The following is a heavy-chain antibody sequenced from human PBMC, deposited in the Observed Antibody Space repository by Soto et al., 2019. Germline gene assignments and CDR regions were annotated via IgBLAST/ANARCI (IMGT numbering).Heavy chain of an antibody. J-gene: IGHJ4*02. CDR3: ARDLYRPLAY. CDR2: IKPDGSEK. V-gene: IGHV3-7*04. D-gene: IGHD4-4*01. Sequence: GGSLRLSCVGSGFTFSSYWMSWVRQAPGKGLEWVANIKPDGSEKYYVDSVKGRFTISRDNAENSQYLQVNSLRAEDTAVYYCARDLYRPLAYWGQGTLVTVSS. CDR1: GFTFSSYW.